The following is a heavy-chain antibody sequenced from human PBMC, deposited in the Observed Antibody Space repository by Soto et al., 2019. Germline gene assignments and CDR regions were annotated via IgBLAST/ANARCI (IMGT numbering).Heavy chain of an antibody. CDR2: IRRDGSEK. CDR3: ARSLGWRDAFDI. Sequence: GGSLRLSCAASGFTVGSYSMNWVRQAPGKGLEWVANIRRDGSEKYSVDSLKGRFTISRVNAENSLSLQINSLRAEDAAVYYCARSLGWRDAFDIWGQGTMVTVSS. V-gene: IGHV3-7*01. CDR1: GFTVGSYS. D-gene: IGHD7-27*01. J-gene: IGHJ3*02.